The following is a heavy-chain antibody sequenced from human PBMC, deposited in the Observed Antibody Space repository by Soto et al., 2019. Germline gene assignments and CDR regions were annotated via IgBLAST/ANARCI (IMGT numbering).Heavy chain of an antibody. CDR1: GYTFTIYG. CDR3: ARDLSLGSSWYYFDY. D-gene: IGHD6-13*01. Sequence: ASVKVSCKASGYTFTIYGISWVRQAPVQGLEWMGWISAYNGNTNYAQKLQGRVTMTTDTSTSTAYMELRSLRSDDTAVYYCARDLSLGSSWYYFDYWGQGTLVTVSS. CDR2: ISAYNGNT. J-gene: IGHJ4*02. V-gene: IGHV1-18*04.